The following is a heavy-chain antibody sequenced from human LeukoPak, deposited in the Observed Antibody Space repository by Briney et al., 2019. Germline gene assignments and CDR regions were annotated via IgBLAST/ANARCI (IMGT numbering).Heavy chain of an antibody. D-gene: IGHD5-24*01. Sequence: SVKVSCKASGGIFSNYAISWVRQAPGQGLEWMGRIIPIVGMTNYAQKFQGRVTISAEKFTSTAYMELSSLTSEDTAVYYCARGERWLQFAGFYYWGQGTLVTVSS. CDR3: ARGERWLQFAGFYY. CDR2: IIPIVGMT. J-gene: IGHJ4*02. CDR1: GGIFSNYA. V-gene: IGHV1-69*04.